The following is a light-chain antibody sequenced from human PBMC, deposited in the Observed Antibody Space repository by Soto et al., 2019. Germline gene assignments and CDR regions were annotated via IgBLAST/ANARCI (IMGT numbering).Light chain of an antibody. CDR3: QQRSNWPPKLT. CDR1: QSVSSSY. Sequence: EIVLTQSPGALSLSPGERATLSCGASQSVSSSYLAWYQQKPGQAPRLLIYGASTRATGIPARFSGSGSGTDFTLTISSLEPEDFAVYYCQQRSNWPPKLTFGGGTKVDIK. J-gene: IGKJ4*01. V-gene: IGKV3D-20*02. CDR2: GAS.